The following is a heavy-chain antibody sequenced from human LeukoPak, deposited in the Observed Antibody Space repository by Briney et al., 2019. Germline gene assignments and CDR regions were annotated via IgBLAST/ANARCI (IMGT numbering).Heavy chain of an antibody. CDR2: IWYGGSNK. D-gene: IGHD6-19*01. J-gene: IGHJ4*02. Sequence: PGGSLRLSCAASGFTFSSYGMHWVRQAPGKGLEWVAVIWYGGSNKYYADSVKGRFTISRDNSKNTLYLQMNSLRAEDTAVYYCVKAASSGWYAHIDYWGQGTLVTVSS. CDR1: GFTFSSYG. V-gene: IGHV3-30*02. CDR3: VKAASSGWYAHIDY.